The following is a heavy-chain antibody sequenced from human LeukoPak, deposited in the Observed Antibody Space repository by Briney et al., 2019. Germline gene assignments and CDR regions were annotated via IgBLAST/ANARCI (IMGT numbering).Heavy chain of an antibody. CDR1: GGSISSSYYY. D-gene: IGHD3-10*01. J-gene: IGHJ2*01. V-gene: IGHV4-39*07. CDR3: ARAPSVLLWFGETTKRDWYFDL. Sequence: SETLSLTCTVSGGSISSSYYYWGWIRQPPGKGLEWIGSIYYSGSTYYNPSLKSRVTISVDTSKNQFSLKLSSVTAADTAVYYCARAPSVLLWFGETTKRDWYFDLWGRGTLVTVSS. CDR2: IYYSGST.